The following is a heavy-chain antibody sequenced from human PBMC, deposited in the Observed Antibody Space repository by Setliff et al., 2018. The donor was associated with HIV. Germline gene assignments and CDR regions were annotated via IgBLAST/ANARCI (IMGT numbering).Heavy chain of an antibody. J-gene: IGHJ5*02. CDR3: ARNLIRSSYFGVLSNWFDT. CDR2: ISHSGIYI. Sequence: GGSLRLSCAASGFKFDAFSMAWVRQAPGKGLEYVSAISHSGIYIQYDDSVKGRFTVSRDNAMNSLYLQMSSLRAEDTAVYYCARNLIRSSYFGVLSNWFDTWGQGTLVTVSS. V-gene: IGHV3-21*04. CDR1: GFKFDAFS. D-gene: IGHD3-3*01.